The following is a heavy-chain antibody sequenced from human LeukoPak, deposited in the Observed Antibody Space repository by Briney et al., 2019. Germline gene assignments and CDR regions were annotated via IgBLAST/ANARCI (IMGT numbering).Heavy chain of an antibody. CDR3: ARDYVWGSYRYTAGAFDI. Sequence: ASVKVSCKASGYTFTGYYMHWVRQAPGQGLEWMGWINPNSGGTNYAQKFQGRVTMTRDTSISTAYMELSRLRSDDTAVYYCARDYVWGSYRYTAGAFDIWGQGTMVTVSS. CDR2: INPNSGGT. V-gene: IGHV1-2*02. CDR1: GYTFTGYY. J-gene: IGHJ3*02. D-gene: IGHD3-16*02.